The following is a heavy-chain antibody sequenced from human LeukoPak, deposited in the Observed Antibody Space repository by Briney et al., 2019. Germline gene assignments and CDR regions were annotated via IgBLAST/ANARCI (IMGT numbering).Heavy chain of an antibody. CDR2: INHSGST. CDR1: GGSFSGYY. J-gene: IGHJ4*02. D-gene: IGHD3-10*01. Sequence: SETLSLTCAVYGGSFSGYYWSWIRQPPGKGLEWIGEINHSGSTNYNPSLKSRVTISVDTSKNQFSLKLSSVTAADTAVYYCARGQTRVRGVIITPTYYFDYWGQGTLATVSS. V-gene: IGHV4-34*01. CDR3: ARGQTRVRGVIITPTYYFDY.